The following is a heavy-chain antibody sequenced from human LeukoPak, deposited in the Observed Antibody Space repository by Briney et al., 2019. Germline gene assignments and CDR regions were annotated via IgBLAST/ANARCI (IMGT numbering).Heavy chain of an antibody. V-gene: IGHV3-7*04. CDR3: ARGSGWYHY. J-gene: IGHJ4*02. D-gene: IGHD1-14*01. CDR1: GFTFSTNW. CDR2: IKPDGSDK. Sequence: GGSLRLSCAASGFTFSTNWMSWVRQAPGKGLEWVANIKPDGSDKYYVDSVKGRLTVSRDNAKNSLSLQMSSLRAEDTAVYYCARGSGWYHYWGQGTLVTVSS.